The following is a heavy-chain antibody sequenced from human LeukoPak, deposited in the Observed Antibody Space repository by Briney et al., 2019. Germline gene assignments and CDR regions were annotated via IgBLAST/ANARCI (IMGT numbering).Heavy chain of an antibody. CDR3: ATNTMFRGIHAFDI. D-gene: IGHD3-10*01. J-gene: IGHJ3*02. CDR1: GYSFTSYW. V-gene: IGHV5-51*01. Sequence: GESLKISCKGSGYSFTSYWIGWVGQMPGKGLEWMEIIYPGDSDNRYSPSFQGQVTISADKSISTAYLQWSSLKASDSAMYYCATNTMFRGIHAFDIWGQGTMVTVSS. CDR2: IYPGDSDN.